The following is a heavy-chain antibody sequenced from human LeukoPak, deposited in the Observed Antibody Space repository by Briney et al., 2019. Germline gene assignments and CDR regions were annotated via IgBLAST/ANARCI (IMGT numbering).Heavy chain of an antibody. J-gene: IGHJ4*02. V-gene: IGHV1-18*01. CDR3: ARVKDVDTAMAHFDY. Sequence: ASVKVSCEASGYTFTRYGLSWVPQAPGQGLEWMGWISAYKGNTNYAQKLQGRVTMTTDTSTSTAYMELRSLRSEDTAVYYCARVKDVDTAMAHFDYWGQGTLVTVSS. CDR2: ISAYKGNT. CDR1: GYTFTRYG. D-gene: IGHD5-18*01.